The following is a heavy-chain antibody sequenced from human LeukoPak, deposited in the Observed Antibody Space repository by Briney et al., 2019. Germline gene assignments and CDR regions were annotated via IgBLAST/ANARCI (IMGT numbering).Heavy chain of an antibody. J-gene: IGHJ4*02. Sequence: SETLSLTCTVSGGSISSYYWSWIRQPPGKGLEWIGYIYYSGSTNYNPSLKSRVTISVDTSKNQFSLKLSSVTAEDTAVYYCARRSGYYPYYFDFWGQGTLVTVSS. CDR1: GGSISSYY. CDR3: ARRSGYYPYYFDF. D-gene: IGHD3-22*01. CDR2: IYYSGST. V-gene: IGHV4-59*01.